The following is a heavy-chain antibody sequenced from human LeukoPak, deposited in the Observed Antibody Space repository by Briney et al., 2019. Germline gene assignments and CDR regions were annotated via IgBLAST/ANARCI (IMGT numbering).Heavy chain of an antibody. V-gene: IGHV1-69*06. D-gene: IGHD4-17*01. CDR3: ARAPWVTTIYYYYGMDV. CDR2: IIPIFGTA. J-gene: IGHJ6*04. Sequence: SVKVSCKASGGTFSSYAISWVRQAPGQGLEWMGGIIPIFGTANYAQKFQGRVTITADKSTSTACMELSSLRSEDTAVYYCARAPWVTTIYYYYGMDVWGKGTTVTVSS. CDR1: GGTFSSYA.